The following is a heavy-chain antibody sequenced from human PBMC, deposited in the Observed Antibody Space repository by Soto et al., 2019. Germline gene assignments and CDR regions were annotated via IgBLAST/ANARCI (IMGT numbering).Heavy chain of an antibody. D-gene: IGHD5-12*01. V-gene: IGHV1-3*01. CDR1: GYTFTSYG. CDR3: ARGGVRDGYNARFDY. Sequence: ASVKVSCKASGYTFTSYGIHWVRQAPGQRLEWMGWINAANGDTKYAQKLQGRVTITADESTSTAYMELSSLRSEDTAVYYCARGGVRDGYNARFDYWGQGTLVTVSS. J-gene: IGHJ4*02. CDR2: INAANGDT.